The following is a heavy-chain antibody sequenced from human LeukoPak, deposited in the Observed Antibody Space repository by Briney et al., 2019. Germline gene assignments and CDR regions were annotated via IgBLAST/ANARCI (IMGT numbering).Heavy chain of an antibody. D-gene: IGHD2-21*01. V-gene: IGHV3-74*01. Sequence: GSLRLSCAASGVTFSNIWMYWVRQAPGKGLDWVALINPDGSITTYADSVKGRFTISRDNAKNTVYLQMNSLRGEDTAMYFCARGGDDYWGQGTLVIVCS. CDR3: ARGGDDY. CDR2: INPDGSIT. J-gene: IGHJ4*02. CDR1: GVTFSNIW.